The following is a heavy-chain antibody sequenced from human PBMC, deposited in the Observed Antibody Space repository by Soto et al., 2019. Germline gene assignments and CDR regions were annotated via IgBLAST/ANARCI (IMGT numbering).Heavy chain of an antibody. CDR1: GYTFTSYY. V-gene: IGHV1-46*01. CDR2: INPSGGST. D-gene: IGHD3-22*01. CDR3: ASTLDSSDGDYYGMDV. J-gene: IGHJ6*02. Sequence: QVQLVQSGAEVKKPGASVKVSCKASGYTFTSYYMHWVRQAPGQGLEWMGIINPSGGSTSYAQKFQGRVTMTRDTSTSTVYMELSSLRSEDTAVYYCASTLDSSDGDYYGMDVWGQGTTVTVSS.